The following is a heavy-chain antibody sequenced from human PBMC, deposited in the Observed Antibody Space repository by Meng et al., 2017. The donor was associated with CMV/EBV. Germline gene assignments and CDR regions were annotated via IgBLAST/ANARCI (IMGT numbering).Heavy chain of an antibody. CDR1: GYTFTGYY. Sequence: ASVKVSCKASGYTFTGYYMHWVRQAPGQGLEWMGWINPNSGGTNYAQKFQGRVTMTRDTSISTAYMELSRLRSDDTAVYYCARDTHCSSTNCPLDYWGQGTLVTVSS. D-gene: IGHD2-2*01. J-gene: IGHJ4*02. CDR3: ARDTHCSSTNCPLDY. CDR2: INPNSGGT. V-gene: IGHV1-2*02.